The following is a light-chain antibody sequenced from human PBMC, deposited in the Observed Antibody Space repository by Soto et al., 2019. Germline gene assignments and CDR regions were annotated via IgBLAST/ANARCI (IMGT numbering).Light chain of an antibody. CDR2: GAS. Sequence: EIVLTQSPDTLSLSPGERATLSCRASQSVSSSSLAWYQQKRGQAPKLLIYGASNRATGIPDRFSGGGSGTDFILTINRLEPEDFAVYYRQHYGNSLLIFGGGTKVDIE. J-gene: IGKJ4*01. CDR3: QHYGNSLLI. V-gene: IGKV3-20*01. CDR1: QSVSSSS.